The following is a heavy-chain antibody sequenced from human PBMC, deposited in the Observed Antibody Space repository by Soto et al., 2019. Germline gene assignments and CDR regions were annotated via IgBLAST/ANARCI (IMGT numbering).Heavy chain of an antibody. CDR2: ISAYNGNT. CDR3: AVRGITIFGGPDWYFDL. CDR1: GYTFTSYG. J-gene: IGHJ2*01. V-gene: IGHV1-18*01. Sequence: ASVKVSCKASGYTFTSYGISWVRQAPGQGLEWMGWISAYNGNTNYAQKFQGRVTITADESTSTAYMELSSLRSEDTAVYYCAVRGITIFGGPDWYFDLWGRGTLVTVSS. D-gene: IGHD3-3*01.